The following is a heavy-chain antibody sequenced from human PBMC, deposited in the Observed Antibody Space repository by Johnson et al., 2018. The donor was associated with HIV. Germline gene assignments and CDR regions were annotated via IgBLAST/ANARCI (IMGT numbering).Heavy chain of an antibody. Sequence: QVQLVESGGGVVQPGRSLRLSCAASGFTFSNYAMHWVRQAPGRGLEWVAVISYDGSNQYYVDSVKGRFTISRDNAKNSLYLQMNSLRAEDTAVYYCARTQRVTMIVVSLGAFDIWGQGTMVTVSS. CDR3: ARTQRVTMIVVSLGAFDI. V-gene: IGHV3-30*04. J-gene: IGHJ3*02. D-gene: IGHD3-22*01. CDR1: GFTFSNYA. CDR2: ISYDGSNQ.